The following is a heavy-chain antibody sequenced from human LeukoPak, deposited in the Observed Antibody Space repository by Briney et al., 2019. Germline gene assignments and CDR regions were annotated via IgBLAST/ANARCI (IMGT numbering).Heavy chain of an antibody. V-gene: IGHV3-11*04. J-gene: IGHJ4*02. CDR3: AGGNYWNYPF. CDR2: ISDTARTK. D-gene: IGHD1-7*01. CDR1: GFTFSDYY. Sequence: GGSLRLSXAASGFTFSDYYMTWIRQTPGKGLEWVSYISDTARTKSYADSVKGRFTISRDNAKNSLYLQMNSLRVEDTAVYYCAGGNYWNYPFWGQGTLVTVSS.